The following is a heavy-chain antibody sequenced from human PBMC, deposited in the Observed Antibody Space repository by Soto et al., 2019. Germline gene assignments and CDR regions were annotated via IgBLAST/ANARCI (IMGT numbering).Heavy chain of an antibody. D-gene: IGHD5-18*01. CDR1: GGTFSSYA. CDR2: IIPILGTA. J-gene: IGHJ6*02. Sequence: QVQLVQSGAEVKKPGSSVKVSCKASGGTFSSYAISWVRQAPGQGLEWMGGIIPILGTANYAQKFQGRVTITADESTSTAYMELSSLRSEDTAVYYCAESSAGGYSYGYVYYYGMDVWGQGTTVTVSS. CDR3: AESSAGGYSYGYVYYYGMDV. V-gene: IGHV1-69*01.